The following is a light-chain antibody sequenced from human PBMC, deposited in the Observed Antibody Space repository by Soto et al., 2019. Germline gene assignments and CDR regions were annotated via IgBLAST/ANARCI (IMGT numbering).Light chain of an antibody. CDR1: SSDVGGYNY. J-gene: IGLJ3*02. V-gene: IGLV2-14*01. Sequence: QSALTQPASVSGSPGQSITLSCTGTSSDVGGYNYVSWYQQHPGKAPKLMIYDVSNRPSGVSNRFSGSKSGNTASLTISGLQAEDEAEYDCSSYTSSSTHGVFGGGTKLTVL. CDR2: DVS. CDR3: SSYTSSSTHGV.